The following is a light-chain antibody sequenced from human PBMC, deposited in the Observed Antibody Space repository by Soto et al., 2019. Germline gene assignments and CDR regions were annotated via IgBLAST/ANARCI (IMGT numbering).Light chain of an antibody. V-gene: IGKV1-39*01. CDR1: QSISSY. Sequence: IPMTQSPASLSASVGDRVTITCRASQSISSYLNWFQQKPGKAPKLLIHAASSLQSGVPSRFSGSGSGTDLTLTISSLKPEDFETDCCQQTYITPYTFGQGTKVDIK. J-gene: IGKJ2*01. CDR3: QQTYITPYT. CDR2: AAS.